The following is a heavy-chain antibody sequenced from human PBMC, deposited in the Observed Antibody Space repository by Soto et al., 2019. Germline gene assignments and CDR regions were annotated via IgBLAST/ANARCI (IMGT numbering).Heavy chain of an antibody. D-gene: IGHD2-15*01. CDR2: ISGTGGSI. Sequence: EVQLLESEGGLVQPGGSLRLSCAASGFTFDSYAMSWVRQAPGKGLEWVSVISGTGGSIYYADSVKGRFTISRDNSQNTLYLQMNSLRVEDTAVYYCAKEPVRGGTGGSWFDYWGQGTLVTVSS. J-gene: IGHJ4*02. CDR3: AKEPVRGGTGGSWFDY. CDR1: GFTFDSYA. V-gene: IGHV3-23*01.